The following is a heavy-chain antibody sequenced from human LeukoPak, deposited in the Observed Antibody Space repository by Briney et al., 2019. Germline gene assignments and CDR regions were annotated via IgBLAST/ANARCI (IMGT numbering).Heavy chain of an antibody. D-gene: IGHD1-26*01. CDR3: ARLGAVGRDGYWFDP. V-gene: IGHV1-8*01. J-gene: IGHJ5*02. Sequence: GASVKVSSKASGYTFTSYDINWVRQATGQGLEWMGWMNPNSGNTGYAQKFQGRVTMTRNTSISTAYMELSSLRSEDTAVYYCARLGAVGRDGYWFDPWGQGTLVTVSS. CDR1: GYTFTSYD. CDR2: MNPNSGNT.